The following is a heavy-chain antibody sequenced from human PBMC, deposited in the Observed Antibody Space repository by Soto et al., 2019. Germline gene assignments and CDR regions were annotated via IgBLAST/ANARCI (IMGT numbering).Heavy chain of an antibody. V-gene: IGHV1-18*01. D-gene: IGHD3-22*01. CDR3: ARDMIPVDYYDSSGYRIFFQH. J-gene: IGHJ1*01. CDR2: ISAYNGNT. Sequence: ASVKVSCKASGYTFTAYGISWVRQAPGQGLEWMGWISAYNGNTNYAQNFQGRVTMTTDTSTGTAYMELRSLRSDDTAVYYCARDMIPVDYYDSSGYRIFFQHWGQGTLVTVSS. CDR1: GYTFTAYG.